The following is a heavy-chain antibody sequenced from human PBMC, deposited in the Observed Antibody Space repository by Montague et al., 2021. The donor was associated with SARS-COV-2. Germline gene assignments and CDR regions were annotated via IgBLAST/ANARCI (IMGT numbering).Heavy chain of an antibody. J-gene: IGHJ2*01. CDR3: VRDEGDDKHDWWFDL. V-gene: IGHV3-74*01. CDR2: ICDGVRRI. CDR1: GFNFPRYC. Sequence: SLRLSCAASGFNFPRYCMHWVRQSPGQGLEWVARICDGVRRISYADSVRDRFTVSRDNAKNTLSLLMNNLSGEDTAVYYCVRDEGDDKHDWWFDLWGRGTHVSVSS. D-gene: IGHD2-21*02.